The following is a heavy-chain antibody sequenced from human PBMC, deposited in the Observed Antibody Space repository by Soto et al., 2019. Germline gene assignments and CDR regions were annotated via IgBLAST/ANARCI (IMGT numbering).Heavy chain of an antibody. J-gene: IGHJ6*02. V-gene: IGHV1-58*01. CDR3: AADRGGIAARPGIYYYYGMDV. Sequence: ASVKVSCKASGFTFTSSAVQWVRQARGQRLEWIGWIVVGSGNTNYAQKFQERVTITRDMSTSTAYMELSSLRSEDTAVYYCAADRGGIAARPGIYYYYGMDVWGQGTTVTVSS. CDR1: GFTFTSSA. D-gene: IGHD6-6*01. CDR2: IVVGSGNT.